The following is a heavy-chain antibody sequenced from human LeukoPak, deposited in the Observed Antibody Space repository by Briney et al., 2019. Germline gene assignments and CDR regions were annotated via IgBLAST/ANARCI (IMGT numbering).Heavy chain of an antibody. D-gene: IGHD6-19*01. CDR2: ISSSSSYI. J-gene: IGHJ4*02. V-gene: IGHV3-21*01. CDR1: GFTFSSYS. Sequence: GGSLRLSCAASGFTFSSYSMNWVRQAPGKGLEWVSSISSSSSYIYYADSVKGRFTISRDNAKNTLYLQMHSLRADDTAVYYCARGSTSGWPDYFDYWGQGSVVTVSS. CDR3: ARGSTSGWPDYFDY.